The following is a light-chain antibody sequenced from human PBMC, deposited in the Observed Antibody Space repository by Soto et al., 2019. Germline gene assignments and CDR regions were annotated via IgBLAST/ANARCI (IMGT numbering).Light chain of an antibody. Sequence: EIVMTQSPATLSVSPGERATLSCRASQSVSSNLAWYQQKPGQAPRLLIYGASTRATGIPARFSGSGSGTEFTLTISSLQSEDFAVYYWQQYNNWPWTFGQGPKVELK. CDR2: GAS. CDR3: QQYNNWPWT. CDR1: QSVSSN. J-gene: IGKJ1*01. V-gene: IGKV3-15*01.